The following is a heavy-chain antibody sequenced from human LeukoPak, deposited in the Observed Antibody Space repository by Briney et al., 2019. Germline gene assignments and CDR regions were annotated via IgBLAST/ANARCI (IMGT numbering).Heavy chain of an antibody. CDR2: INPNSGGT. V-gene: IGHV1-2*06. CDR3: GRVKSIQPFFTHAFDI. Sequence: ASVKVSCKASGYTFTGYYMHWVRQAPGQGLEWMGRINPNSGGTNYAQKFQGRVTMTRDTSISTAYMELSRLRSDDTAVYYCGRVKSIQPFFTHAFDIWGQGTMVTVSS. CDR1: GYTFTGYY. D-gene: IGHD2-15*01. J-gene: IGHJ3*02.